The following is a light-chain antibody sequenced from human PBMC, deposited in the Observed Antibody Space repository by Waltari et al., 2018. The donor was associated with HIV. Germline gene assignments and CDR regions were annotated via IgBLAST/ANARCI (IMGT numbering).Light chain of an antibody. CDR3: QQSYSHPRT. CDR2: ATS. J-gene: IGKJ1*01. Sequence: DIQMTQSPSSLSASVGDRVTITCRASQNISSYLNWYQQRPGKAPKLLIYATSTLQSGVPSRFSGNESGTDFTLTISGLQPEDFVTYYCQQSYSHPRTFGQGT. V-gene: IGKV1-39*01. CDR1: QNISSY.